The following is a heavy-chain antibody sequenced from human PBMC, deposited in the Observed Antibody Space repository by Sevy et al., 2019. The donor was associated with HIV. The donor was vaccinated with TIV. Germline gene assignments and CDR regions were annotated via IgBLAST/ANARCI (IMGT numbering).Heavy chain of an antibody. D-gene: IGHD3-10*01. CDR3: ARSPMVRGALRDYYYYMDV. Sequence: GGSLRLSCAASGFTFSSYAMSWVRQAPGKGLEWVSAISGSGGSTYYADSVKGRFTISRDNSKNTLYLQMNSLGAEDTAVYYCARSPMVRGALRDYYYYMDVWGKGTTVTVSS. J-gene: IGHJ6*03. V-gene: IGHV3-23*01. CDR2: ISGSGGST. CDR1: GFTFSSYA.